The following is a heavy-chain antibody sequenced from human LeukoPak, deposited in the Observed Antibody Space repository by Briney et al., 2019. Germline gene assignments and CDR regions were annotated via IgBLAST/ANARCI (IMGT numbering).Heavy chain of an antibody. CDR3: ARGRSWIQLWLRSGRWFDP. D-gene: IGHD5-18*01. CDR2: INHSGST. CDR1: GGSFSGYY. V-gene: IGHV4-34*01. Sequence: SETLSLTCAVYGGSFSGYYWSWIRQPPGKGLEWIGEINHSGSTNYNPSLKSRVTISVDTSKNQFSLKLSSVTAADTAVYYCARGRSWIQLWLRSGRWFDPWGQGTLVTVSS. J-gene: IGHJ5*02.